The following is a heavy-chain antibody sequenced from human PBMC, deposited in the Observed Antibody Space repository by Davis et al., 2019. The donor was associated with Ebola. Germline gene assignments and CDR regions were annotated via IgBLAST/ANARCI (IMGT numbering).Heavy chain of an antibody. J-gene: IGHJ3*02. CDR1: GYTFTSYG. V-gene: IGHV1-18*01. CDR2: ISAYNGNT. D-gene: IGHD6-19*01. Sequence: AASVKVSCKASGYTFTSYGISWVRQAPGQGLEWMGWISAYNGNTNYAQKLQGRVTMTTDTSASTAYMELSSLRSEDTAVYYCARLPLKHSSGWYGLAFDIWGQGTMVTVSS. CDR3: ARLPLKHSSGWYGLAFDI.